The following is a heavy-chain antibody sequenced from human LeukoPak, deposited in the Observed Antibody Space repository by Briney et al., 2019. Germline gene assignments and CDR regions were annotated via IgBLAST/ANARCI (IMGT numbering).Heavy chain of an antibody. CDR2: IYTSGST. V-gene: IGHV4-4*07. D-gene: IGHD6-19*01. CDR1: GGSISSYY. Sequence: TSETLSLTCTVSGGSISSYYRSWIRQPPRKGLEWIGRIYTSGSTNYNSSLKSRVTMSVDTSKNQFSLKLSSVTAADTAVHYCARVRSGGWYGTFDYWGQGTLVTVSS. J-gene: IGHJ4*02. CDR3: ARVRSGGWYGTFDY.